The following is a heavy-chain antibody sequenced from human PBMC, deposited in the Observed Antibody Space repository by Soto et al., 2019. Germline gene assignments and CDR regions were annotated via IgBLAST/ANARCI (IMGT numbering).Heavy chain of an antibody. CDR2: INPNSGGT. J-gene: IGHJ5*02. Sequence: GASVKVSCKASGYTFTGYYMHWVRQAPGQGLEWMGWINPNSGGTNYAQKFQGRVTMTRDTSISTAYMELSRLRSDDTAVYYCARVPRIAARHGGRSWFDPWGQGTLVTVSS. V-gene: IGHV1-2*02. D-gene: IGHD6-6*01. CDR1: GYTFTGYY. CDR3: ARVPRIAARHGGRSWFDP.